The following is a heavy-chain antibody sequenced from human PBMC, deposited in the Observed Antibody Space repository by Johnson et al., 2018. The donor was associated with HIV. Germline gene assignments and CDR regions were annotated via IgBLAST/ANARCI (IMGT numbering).Heavy chain of an antibody. CDR2: IKSKTDGGTT. CDR3: TGGRDLRAFDI. J-gene: IGHJ3*02. Sequence: VQLVESGGGLVKPGGSLRLSCAASGFTFSNAWMSWVRQAPGKGLEWVGRIKSKTDGGTTEYAASVKGRFTISRDDSQNIAYLQMNSLKTDDTAMYYCTGGRDLRAFDIWGQGTMVTVSS. CDR1: GFTFSNAW. D-gene: IGHD2-21*02. V-gene: IGHV3-15*01.